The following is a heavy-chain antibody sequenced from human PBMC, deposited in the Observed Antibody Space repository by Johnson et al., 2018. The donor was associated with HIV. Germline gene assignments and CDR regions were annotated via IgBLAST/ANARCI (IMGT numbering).Heavy chain of an antibody. V-gene: IGHV3-33*06. J-gene: IGHJ3*02. CDR1: GFTFNSYA. CDR2: IWYDGSNE. Sequence: QVQLVESGGGVVQPGTSLRLSCVASGFTFNSYAMHWVRQAPVKGLEWLSVIWYDGSNEYYADSVKGRFTISRDNSKNTLYLHMSSLRLEDTVVYYCAKGQVARGAFDIWGQGTTVNVSS. CDR3: AKGQVARGAFDI.